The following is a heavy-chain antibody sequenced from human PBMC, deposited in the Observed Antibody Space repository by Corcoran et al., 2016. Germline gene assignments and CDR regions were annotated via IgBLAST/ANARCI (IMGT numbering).Heavy chain of an antibody. D-gene: IGHD6-13*01. J-gene: IGHJ6*02. CDR1: GGSFSGYY. CDR3: ARVRAAAAEPRYYYYGMDV. Sequence: QVQLQQWGAGLLKPSETLSLTCAVYGGSFSGYYWSWIRQPPGKGLEWIGEINHSGSTNYNPSLKSRVTISVDTSKNQFSLKLSSVTAADTAVYYCARVRAAAAEPRYYYYGMDVWGQGTTVTVSS. CDR2: INHSGST. V-gene: IGHV4-34*01.